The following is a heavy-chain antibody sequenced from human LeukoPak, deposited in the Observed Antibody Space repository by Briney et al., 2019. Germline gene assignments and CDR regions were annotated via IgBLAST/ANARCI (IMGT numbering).Heavy chain of an antibody. Sequence: GGSLRLSCAVSGFTFSVYHMSWIRQAPGKGLEWVSYISGSSSYTNYADSVTGRFTISRDNAKNSLYLQMNSLRAEDTAVYYCARARGEDYGDYVTLYFDLWGQGTLVTVSS. V-gene: IGHV3-11*05. D-gene: IGHD4-17*01. CDR1: GFTFSVYH. CDR2: ISGSSSYT. CDR3: ARARGEDYGDYVTLYFDL. J-gene: IGHJ4*02.